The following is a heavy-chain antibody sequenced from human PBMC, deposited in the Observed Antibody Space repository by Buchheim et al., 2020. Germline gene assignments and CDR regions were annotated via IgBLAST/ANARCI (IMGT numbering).Heavy chain of an antibody. J-gene: IGHJ4*02. V-gene: IGHV4-59*08. D-gene: IGHD3-9*01. CDR2: IYYSGST. CDR3: ARHAPRRWDYDILTGYPPNFDY. Sequence: QVQLQESGPGLVKPSETLSLTCTVSGGSISSYYWSWIRQPPGKGLEWIGYIYYSGSTNYNPSLKSRVTISVDTSKNQFSLKLSSVTAADTAVYYCARHAPRRWDYDILTGYPPNFDYWGQGTL. CDR1: GGSISSYY.